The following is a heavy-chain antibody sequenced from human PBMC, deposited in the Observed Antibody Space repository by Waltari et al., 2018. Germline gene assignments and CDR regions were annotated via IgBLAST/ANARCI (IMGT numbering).Heavy chain of an antibody. V-gene: IGHV4-39*01. J-gene: IGHJ6*03. Sequence: QLQLQESGPGLVKPSETLSLTCTVSGGSISTTTYYWGWIRQPPGKGLEWIGSISYSGSPSHNPTLTSRVTMSVDTSKNQFSRKLNSVTAADTAVYYCARQATDTYYYYYMDVWGKGTTVTVSS. CDR3: ARQATDTYYYYYMDV. CDR2: ISYSGSP. D-gene: IGHD2-21*02. CDR1: GGSISTTTYY.